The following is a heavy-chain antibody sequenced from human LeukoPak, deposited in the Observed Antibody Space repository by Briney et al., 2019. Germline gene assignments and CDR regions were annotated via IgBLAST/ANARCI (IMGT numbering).Heavy chain of an antibody. CDR3: ASSFRITGTTYYY. CDR1: GFTFSSLW. Sequence: GGSLGLSCAASGFTFSSLWMHWVRQLPGEGLVWVAHINSDGSKSTYADSVKGRFTISRDSAENTVYLQMNSLGAEDTAVYYCASSFRITGTTYYYWGQGTLVTVSS. V-gene: IGHV3-74*01. D-gene: IGHD1-20*01. J-gene: IGHJ4*02. CDR2: INSDGSKS.